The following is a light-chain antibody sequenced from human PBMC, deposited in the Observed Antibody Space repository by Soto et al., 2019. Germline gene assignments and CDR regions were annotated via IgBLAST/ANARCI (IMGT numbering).Light chain of an antibody. CDR2: GAS. CDR1: QSIGTN. Sequence: DIQMTQSPSSLSASEGDRVTISCRASQSIGTNLNWFHQRAGKAPKLLIYGASSLQSGVPARFSGSGSGTEFTLTISSLHPEDFGTYYCQQSDDYPLTFGQGTKLEIK. CDR3: QQSDDYPLT. V-gene: IGKV1-39*01. J-gene: IGKJ2*01.